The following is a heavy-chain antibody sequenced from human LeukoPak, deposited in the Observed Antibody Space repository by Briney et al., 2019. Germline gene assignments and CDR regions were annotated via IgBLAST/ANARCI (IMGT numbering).Heavy chain of an antibody. V-gene: IGHV3-30-3*01. D-gene: IGHD3-22*01. CDR1: GLTFSSYA. CDR3: ARGIFYDSSGRHFDY. Sequence: GGSLRLSCAASGLTFSSYAMHWVRQAPGKGLEWVAVISYDGSNKYYADSVKGRFTISRDNSKNTLYLQMNSLRAEDTAVYYCARGIFYDSSGRHFDYWGQGTLVTVSS. J-gene: IGHJ4*02. CDR2: ISYDGSNK.